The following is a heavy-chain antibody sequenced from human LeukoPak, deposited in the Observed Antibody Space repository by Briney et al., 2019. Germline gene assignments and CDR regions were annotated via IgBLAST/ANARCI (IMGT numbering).Heavy chain of an antibody. D-gene: IGHD3-10*01. V-gene: IGHV4-38-2*02. CDR1: RYSISSDYY. CDR3: AKSNGYGLVDI. CDR2: MYQTGST. J-gene: IGHJ3*02. Sequence: SETLSLTCTVSRYSISSDYYWGWIRQPPGKGLEWIASMYQTGSTYYNPSLKGRVTISVDTSKNQFSLKLNSVTAADTAVYYCAKSNGYGLVDIWGQGTMVTVSS.